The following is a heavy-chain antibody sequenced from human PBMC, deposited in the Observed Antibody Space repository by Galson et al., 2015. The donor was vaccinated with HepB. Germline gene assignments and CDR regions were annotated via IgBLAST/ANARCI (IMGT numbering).Heavy chain of an antibody. CDR3: ARDCSSTSCYGY. Sequence: SVKVSCKASGGTFSSYAISWVRQAPGQGLEWMGRIIPILGIANYAQKFQGRVTITADKSTSTAYMELSSLRSEDTAVYYCARDCSSTSCYGYWGQGTLVTVSS. V-gene: IGHV1-69*04. D-gene: IGHD2-2*01. CDR1: GGTFSSYA. J-gene: IGHJ4*02. CDR2: IIPILGIA.